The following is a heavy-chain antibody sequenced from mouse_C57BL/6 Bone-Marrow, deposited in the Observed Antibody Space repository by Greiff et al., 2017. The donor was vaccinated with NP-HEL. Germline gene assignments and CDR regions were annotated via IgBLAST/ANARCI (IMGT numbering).Heavy chain of an antibody. J-gene: IGHJ2*01. V-gene: IGHV1-55*01. CDR2: IYPGSGST. CDR3: APYYSNYNYFDY. Sequence: QVQLQQPGAELVKPGASVKMSCKASGYTFTSYWITWVKQRPGQGLEWIGYIYPGSGSTNYNEKFKSKATLTVDTSSSTAYMQLSSLTSEDSAVYYCAPYYSNYNYFDYWGQGTTLTVSS. CDR1: GYTFTSYW. D-gene: IGHD2-5*01.